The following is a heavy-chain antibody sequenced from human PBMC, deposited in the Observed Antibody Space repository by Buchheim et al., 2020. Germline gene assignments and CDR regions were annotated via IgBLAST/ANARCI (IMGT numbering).Heavy chain of an antibody. V-gene: IGHV3-74*01. CDR3: ARDLQWNTADY. J-gene: IGHJ4*02. Sequence: EVQLVESGGGLVQPGGSLRLSCVASGFTFSNFWMHWVRQAPGKGPEWVSRINPDGSVTTYVDSVKGRFTISRDNVKNTLYLEMDGLRSDDTAVYYCARDLQWNTADYWGQG. CDR1: GFTFSNFW. CDR2: INPDGSVT. D-gene: IGHD4-11*01.